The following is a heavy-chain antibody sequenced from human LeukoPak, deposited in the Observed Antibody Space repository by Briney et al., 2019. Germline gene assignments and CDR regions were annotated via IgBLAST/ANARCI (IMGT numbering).Heavy chain of an antibody. CDR1: GYTFTRYG. D-gene: IGHD3-10*01. Sequence: GASVKVSCKASGYTFTRYGISWVRQAPGQGPEWMGWISAYNGNTKYAQKLQGRVTMTTDTSTSTAYMELRSLRSDDTAVYYCAREGGEEGFGELCLDYWGQGTLVTVSS. CDR3: AREGGEEGFGELCLDY. V-gene: IGHV1-18*01. CDR2: ISAYNGNT. J-gene: IGHJ4*02.